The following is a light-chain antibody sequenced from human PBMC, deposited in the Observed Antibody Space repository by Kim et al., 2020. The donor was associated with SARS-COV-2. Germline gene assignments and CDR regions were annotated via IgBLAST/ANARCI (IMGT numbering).Light chain of an antibody. V-gene: IGKV1-5*01. CDR1: QTISGW. CDR2: DAS. J-gene: IGKJ1*01. CDR3: QQYSSYPWT. Sequence: SASVGDRVTITCRASQTISGWLAWYQQRPGKAPKLLMYDASTLEDGVPPRFSGSGAGTDFTLTISSLEPDDFATYHCQQYSSYPWTFGQGTRVEI.